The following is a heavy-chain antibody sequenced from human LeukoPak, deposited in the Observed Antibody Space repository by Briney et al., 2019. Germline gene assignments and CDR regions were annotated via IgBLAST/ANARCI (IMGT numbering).Heavy chain of an antibody. CDR2: IDPNRGDT. Sequence: ASVKVSCKASGYTFTGYYIQWVRLAPGQGLEWMGWIDPNRGDTRYAQSFQGRVIMTRDTSISTAYMELTRLNYDDTAVYFCARDYYSGCSDSFDFWGQGTMVTVSS. J-gene: IGHJ3*01. D-gene: IGHD4-11*01. CDR3: ARDYYSGCSDSFDF. V-gene: IGHV1-2*02. CDR1: GYTFTGYY.